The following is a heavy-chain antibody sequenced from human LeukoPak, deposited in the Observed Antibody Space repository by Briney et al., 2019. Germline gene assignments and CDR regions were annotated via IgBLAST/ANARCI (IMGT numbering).Heavy chain of an antibody. Sequence: SETLSLTCAVYDESFSSYYWNWIRQPPGKGLEWIGEINHSGSTNYNPSLKSRVTISVGTSKNHFSLKLTSATAADTAVYYCAGGGHSSSWYKFAMDVWGQGTTVTVSS. V-gene: IGHV4-34*01. CDR3: AGGGHSSSWYKFAMDV. J-gene: IGHJ6*02. D-gene: IGHD6-13*01. CDR1: DESFSSYY. CDR2: INHSGST.